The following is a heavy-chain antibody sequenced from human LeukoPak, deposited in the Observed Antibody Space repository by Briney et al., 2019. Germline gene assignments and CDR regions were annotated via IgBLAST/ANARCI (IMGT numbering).Heavy chain of an antibody. V-gene: IGHV4-30-2*01. CDR1: GGSISSGGYS. CDR3: ARGIRYSSSWYFDY. D-gene: IGHD6-13*01. CDR2: IYHSGST. Sequence: PSETLSLTCAVSGGSISSGGYSWSWIRQPPGKGLEWIGYIYHSGSTYYNPSLKSRVTISVDRSKNQFSLKLSSVTAADTAVYYCARGIRYSSSWYFDYWGQGTLVTVSS. J-gene: IGHJ4*02.